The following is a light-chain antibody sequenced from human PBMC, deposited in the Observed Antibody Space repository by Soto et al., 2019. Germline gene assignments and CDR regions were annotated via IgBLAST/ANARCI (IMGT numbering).Light chain of an antibody. Sequence: QSALTQPASVSGSPGQSITISCTGTSSDVGSYNLVSWYQQHPGKAPKLMIYEGSKRPSGVSNRCSGSKSGNTASLTISGLQAEDEAAYYCCSYAGSSTYVFGPGTKVTVL. V-gene: IGLV2-23*01. CDR3: CSYAGSSTYV. CDR2: EGS. J-gene: IGLJ1*01. CDR1: SSDVGSYNL.